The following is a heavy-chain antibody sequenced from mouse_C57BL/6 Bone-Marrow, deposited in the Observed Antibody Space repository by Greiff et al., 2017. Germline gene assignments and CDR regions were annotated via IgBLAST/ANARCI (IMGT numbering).Heavy chain of an antibody. Sequence: EVMLVESGGGLVKPGGSLKLSCAASGFTFSSYAMSWVRQTPEKRLEWVATISDGGSYTYYPDNVKGRFTISRDNAKNNLYLQMSRLKSEDTAMYYCARPPYDYDWFAYWGQGTLVTVSA. J-gene: IGHJ3*01. V-gene: IGHV5-4*03. CDR1: GFTFSSYA. CDR2: ISDGGSYT. CDR3: ARPPYDYDWFAY. D-gene: IGHD2-4*01.